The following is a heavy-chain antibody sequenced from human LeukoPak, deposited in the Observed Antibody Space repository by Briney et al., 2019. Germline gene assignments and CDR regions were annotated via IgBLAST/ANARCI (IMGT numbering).Heavy chain of an antibody. Sequence: GGSLRLSCAASGFTFSSYAMHWVRQAPGKGLEYVSAISSNGGSTYYADSVKGRFTISRDNSKNTLYLQMNSLRAEDTAVYYCAKDEMATIAFFDYWGQGTLVTVSS. D-gene: IGHD5-24*01. CDR1: GFTFSSYA. CDR2: ISSNGGST. V-gene: IGHV3-64*02. J-gene: IGHJ4*02. CDR3: AKDEMATIAFFDY.